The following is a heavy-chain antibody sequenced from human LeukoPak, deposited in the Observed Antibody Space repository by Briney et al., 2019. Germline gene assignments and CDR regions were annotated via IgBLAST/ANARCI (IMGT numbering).Heavy chain of an antibody. J-gene: IGHJ4*02. CDR1: GYTFTSYD. D-gene: IGHD2-2*01. CDR3: ARGSSSRDYFDY. Sequence: ASVSVSCKDSGYTFTSYDINWVRQATGQGLEWMGWMNPNSGNTGYAQKFQGRVTITRNTSISTAYMELSSLRSEDTAVYYCARGSSSRDYFDYWGQGTLVTVSS. CDR2: MNPNSGNT. V-gene: IGHV1-8*03.